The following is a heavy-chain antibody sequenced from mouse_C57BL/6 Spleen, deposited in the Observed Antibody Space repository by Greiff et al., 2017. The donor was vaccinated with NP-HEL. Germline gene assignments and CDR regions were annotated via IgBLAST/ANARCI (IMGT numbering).Heavy chain of an antibody. CDR1: GYTFTSYW. V-gene: IGHV1-69*01. J-gene: IGHJ4*01. D-gene: IGHD1-1*01. Sequence: VQLQQSGAELVMPGASVKLSCKASGYTFTSYWMHWVKQRPGQGLEWIGEIDPSDSYTNYNQKFKGKSTLTVDKSSSTAYMQLSSLTSEDSAVYYCARSPYYGSSRYAMDYWGQGTSVTVSS. CDR3: ARSPYYGSSRYAMDY. CDR2: IDPSDSYT.